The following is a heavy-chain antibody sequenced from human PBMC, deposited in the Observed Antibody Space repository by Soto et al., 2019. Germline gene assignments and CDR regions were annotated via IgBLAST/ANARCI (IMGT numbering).Heavy chain of an antibody. CDR3: AKDTGSDY. V-gene: IGHV3-30*18. Sequence: QVQLVESGGGVVQPGRSLRLSCAASGVTFSSYGMYWVRKAPGKGLEWVARISYDGSDQFYGDSVKGRFTISRDNSKNILYVQMNSLRSEDTAVYYCAKDTGSDYWVQGTVVTVSA. J-gene: IGHJ4*02. CDR2: ISYDGSDQ. CDR1: GVTFSSYG.